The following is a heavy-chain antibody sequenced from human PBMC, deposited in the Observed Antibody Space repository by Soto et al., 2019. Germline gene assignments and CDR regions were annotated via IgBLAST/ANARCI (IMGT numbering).Heavy chain of an antibody. CDR2: IRSKANSYAT. CDR3: TRPLFMYSSDWNADY. D-gene: IGHD6-19*01. Sequence: PGGSLRLSCAASGFTFSVSAMHWVRQASGKGLEWVGRIRSKANSYATAYAASVKGRFTISRDDSKNTAYLQMNSLETEDTAVYYCTRPLFMYSSDWNADYWGQGTLVTVS. V-gene: IGHV3-73*01. J-gene: IGHJ4*02. CDR1: GFTFSVSA.